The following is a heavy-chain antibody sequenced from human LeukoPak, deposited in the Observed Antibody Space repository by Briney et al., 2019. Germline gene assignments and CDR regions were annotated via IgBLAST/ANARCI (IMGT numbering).Heavy chain of an antibody. Sequence: ASVTVSCKASGCTFTGYYMHWVRQAPGQGLEWMGRINPNSGGTNYAQKFQGRVTMTRDTSISTAYMELSRLRSDDTAVYYCARGRLQRVVPAATNWFDPWGQGTLVTVSS. CDR3: ARGRLQRVVPAATNWFDP. V-gene: IGHV1-2*06. D-gene: IGHD2-2*01. J-gene: IGHJ5*02. CDR1: GCTFTGYY. CDR2: INPNSGGT.